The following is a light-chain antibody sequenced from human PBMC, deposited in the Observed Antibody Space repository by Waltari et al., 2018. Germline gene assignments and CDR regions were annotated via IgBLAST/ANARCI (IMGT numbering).Light chain of an antibody. CDR2: GAS. J-gene: IGKJ1*01. Sequence: DIQMTQSPPSLSASVGDRVTITYRASQGISNSLAWYQQKPGKAPNLLLYGASRLESGVPSRFSGSGSGTDYTLTISSLQPEDFATYYCQQYYGTSWTFGQGTKVEI. CDR1: QGISNS. V-gene: IGKV1-NL1*01. CDR3: QQYYGTSWT.